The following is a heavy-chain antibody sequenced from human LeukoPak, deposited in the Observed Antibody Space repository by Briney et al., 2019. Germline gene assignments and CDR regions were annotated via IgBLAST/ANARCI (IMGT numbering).Heavy chain of an antibody. CDR2: INPSGGST. J-gene: IGHJ4*02. D-gene: IGHD3-22*01. CDR1: GYTFTSYY. Sequence: ASVRVSCKASGYTFTSYYMHWVRQAPGQGLEWMGIINPSGGSTSYAQKFQGRVTMTRDMSTSTVYMELSSLRSEDTAVYYCARDMHLYDSSGYYYPLLVYWGQGTLVTVSS. V-gene: IGHV1-46*01. CDR3: ARDMHLYDSSGYYYPLLVY.